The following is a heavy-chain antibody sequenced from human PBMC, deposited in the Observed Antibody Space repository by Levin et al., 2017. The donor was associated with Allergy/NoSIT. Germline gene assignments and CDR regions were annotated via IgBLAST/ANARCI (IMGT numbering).Heavy chain of an antibody. CDR2: ISWNSGSI. Sequence: GGSLRLSCAASGFTFDDYAMHWVRQAPGKGLEWVSGISWNSGSIGYADSVKGRFTISRDNAKNSLYLEINSLRAEDAALYYCAKAPFGGWSLYYGMDGWGQGTTVTVSS. J-gene: IGHJ6*02. CDR1: GFTFDDYA. CDR3: AKAPFGGWSLYYGMDG. D-gene: IGHD6-19*01. V-gene: IGHV3-9*01.